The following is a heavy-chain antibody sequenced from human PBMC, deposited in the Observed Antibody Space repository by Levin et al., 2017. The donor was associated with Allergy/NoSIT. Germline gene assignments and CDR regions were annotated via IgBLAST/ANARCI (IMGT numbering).Heavy chain of an antibody. CDR3: ACRYNSDNGGAFDL. Sequence: PGGSLRLSCAASGFTFSSFWMQWVRQAPGKGLVWVSRINTDGSSTIYADSVKGRLTISRDNAKNTVYLQMNSLRAEDTAVYYCACRYNSDNGGAFDLWGQGTMVTVSS. V-gene: IGHV3-74*01. CDR1: GFTFSSFW. CDR2: INTDGSST. D-gene: IGHD1-14*01. J-gene: IGHJ3*01.